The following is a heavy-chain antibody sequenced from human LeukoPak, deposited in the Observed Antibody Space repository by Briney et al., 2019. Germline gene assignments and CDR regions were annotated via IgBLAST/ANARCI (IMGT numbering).Heavy chain of an antibody. V-gene: IGHV3-23*01. CDR3: AKDISGYDSFDY. Sequence: QPGGSLRLSCAASGFTFSSYWMHWVRQAPGKGLEWVSGISTTDATTSYADSVKGRFTISRDNSKNTLYLQMNSLRAEDTAKYYCAKDISGYDSFDYWGQGTQVTVSS. D-gene: IGHD5-12*01. J-gene: IGHJ4*02. CDR1: GFTFSSYW. CDR2: ISTTDATT.